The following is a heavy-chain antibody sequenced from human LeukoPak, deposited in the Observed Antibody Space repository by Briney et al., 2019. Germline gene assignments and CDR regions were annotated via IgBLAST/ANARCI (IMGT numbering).Heavy chain of an antibody. CDR2: ISGSGGST. Sequence: GRSLRLSCAASGFTFSSYAMSWVRHAPGKGLEWVSAISGSGGSTYYADSVKGRFTSPRDNSKITLYLQMNSLRAEDRAVYYCAKYCSITSCRENWFDPWGQGTLVSVSS. D-gene: IGHD2-2*01. CDR1: GFTFSSYA. J-gene: IGHJ5*02. CDR3: AKYCSITSCRENWFDP. V-gene: IGHV3-23*01.